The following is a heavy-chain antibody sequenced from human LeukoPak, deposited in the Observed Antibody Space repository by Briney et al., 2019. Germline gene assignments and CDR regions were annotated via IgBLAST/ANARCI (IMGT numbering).Heavy chain of an antibody. D-gene: IGHD3-10*01. CDR1: GYTFTSYG. Sequence: GASVKLSCKASGYTFTSYGISWMRQAPGQGLEWMGWINAYNGNTNYAQKPQGRVTMTTDTSTSTAYMELRSLRSDDTAVYYCARGVRIVRGVIMGPFDYWGQGTLVTVSS. V-gene: IGHV1-18*01. J-gene: IGHJ4*02. CDR2: INAYNGNT. CDR3: ARGVRIVRGVIMGPFDY.